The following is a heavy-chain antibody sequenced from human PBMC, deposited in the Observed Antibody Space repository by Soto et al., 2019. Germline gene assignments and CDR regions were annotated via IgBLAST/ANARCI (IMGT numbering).Heavy chain of an antibody. CDR3: AHIVVAGLGYYFDY. V-gene: IGHV2-5*02. CDR1: GFSLSSTRMA. Sequence: QITLKESGPTLVKPTQPLTLTCTFSGFSLSSTRMAVGWILQPPGKALEWLALIYLDDDKPYSPFQRSMFTISKDPSKTPVVLTLSNIDPVDTARYYCAHIVVAGLGYYFDYWGQGTLVTVSS. J-gene: IGHJ4*02. D-gene: IGHD6-19*01. CDR2: IYLDDDK.